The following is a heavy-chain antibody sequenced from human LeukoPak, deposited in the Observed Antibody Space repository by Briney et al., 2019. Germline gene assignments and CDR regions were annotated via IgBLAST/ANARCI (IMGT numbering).Heavy chain of an antibody. D-gene: IGHD3-10*01. CDR3: AREFLGANWFDP. Sequence: SETLSLTCTVSGGFTNGYYWNWIRQPPGKGLEWIGYIYYSASTKYNPSLKSRVTISVDPSKNQFSLKLTSVTPADTAVYYCAREFLGANWFDPWGQGTLVTVVS. CDR1: GGFTNGYY. CDR2: IYYSAST. J-gene: IGHJ5*02. V-gene: IGHV4-59*01.